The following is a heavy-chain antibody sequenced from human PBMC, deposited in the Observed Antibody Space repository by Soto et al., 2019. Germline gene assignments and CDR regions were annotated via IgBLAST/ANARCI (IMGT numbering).Heavy chain of an antibody. Sequence: PGESLKISCKGSGYSFTSYWIGWVRQMPGKGLEWMGIIYPGDSDTRYSPSFQGQVTISADKSISTAYLQWSSLKASDTAMYYCASSNVCYYDRSGRDAFVFWCQGTMLTV. V-gene: IGHV5-51*01. CDR1: GYSFTSYW. CDR3: ASSNVCYYDRSGRDAFVF. D-gene: IGHD3-22*01. J-gene: IGHJ3*01. CDR2: IYPGDSDT.